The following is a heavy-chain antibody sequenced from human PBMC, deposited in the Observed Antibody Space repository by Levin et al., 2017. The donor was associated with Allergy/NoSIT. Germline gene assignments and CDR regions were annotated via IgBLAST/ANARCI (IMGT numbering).Heavy chain of an antibody. Sequence: SCAASGFTFSSYSMNWVRQAPGKGLEWVSSISSSSSYIYYADSVKGRFTISRDNAKNSLYLQMNSLRAEDTAVYYCARGERGSWYEDWGQGTLVTVSS. CDR3: ARGERGSWYED. CDR2: ISSSSSYI. D-gene: IGHD6-13*01. V-gene: IGHV3-21*01. J-gene: IGHJ4*02. CDR1: GFTFSSYS.